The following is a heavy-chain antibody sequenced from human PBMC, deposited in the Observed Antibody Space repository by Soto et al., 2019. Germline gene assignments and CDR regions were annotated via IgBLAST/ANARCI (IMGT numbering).Heavy chain of an antibody. D-gene: IGHD5-12*01. Sequence: TVSLTCTVYGGSISSGGYYCSWSRQHPVKGLEWIGYIEYRWSTYYNRSLKSRVTISVDTSKNQFSLKLSSVTAAVTAVYYCAGDARVASTSYYFDYRGQGTLVTVSS. CDR3: AGDARVASTSYYFDY. V-gene: IGHV4-31*03. J-gene: IGHJ4*02. CDR2: IEYRWST. CDR1: GGSISSGGYY.